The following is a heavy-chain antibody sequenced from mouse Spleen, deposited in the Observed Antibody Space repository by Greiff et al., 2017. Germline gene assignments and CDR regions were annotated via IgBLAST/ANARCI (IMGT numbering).Heavy chain of an antibody. CDR1: GYTFTSYW. V-gene: IGHV1-55*01. D-gene: IGHD4-1*02. CDR2: IYPGSGST. Sequence: QVHVKQPGAELVKPGASVKMSCKASGYTFTSYWITWVKQRPGQGLEWIGDIYPGSGSTNYNEKFKSKATLTVDTSSSTAYMQLSSLTSEDSAVYYCASQLGPLTFAYWGQGTLVTVSA. CDR3: ASQLGPLTFAY. J-gene: IGHJ3*01.